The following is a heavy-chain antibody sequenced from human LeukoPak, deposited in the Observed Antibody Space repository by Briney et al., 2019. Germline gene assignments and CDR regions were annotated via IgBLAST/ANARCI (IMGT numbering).Heavy chain of an antibody. CDR2: IYYSGST. J-gene: IGHJ5*02. V-gene: IGHV4-59*08. D-gene: IGHD2-2*01. CDR3: ARHLGYCSSTSCYSWFDP. CDR1: GGSISSYY. Sequence: PSETLSLNCTVSGGSISSYYWSWIRQPPGKGLEWIGYIYYSGSTNYNPSLKSRVTISVDTSKNQFSLKLSSVTAADTAVYYCARHLGYCSSTSCYSWFDPWGQRTLVTVSS.